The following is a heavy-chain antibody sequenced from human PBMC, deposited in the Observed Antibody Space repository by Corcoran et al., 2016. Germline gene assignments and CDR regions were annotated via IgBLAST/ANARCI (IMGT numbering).Heavy chain of an antibody. J-gene: IGHJ3*02. CDR3: ARTSNYEWWSGYYTGPDAFDI. CDR1: GFSLSTSGMR. V-gene: IGHV2-70*04. CDR2: IDWDDDK. D-gene: IGHD3-3*01. Sequence: QVTWKEPGPALAKPTQTLTLTCTFSGFSLSTSGMRVSWIRQPPGKAVEWLARIDWDDDKFYSTSLKTRLTISKDTSKNQVVLTMTNMDPVDTVTYYGARTSNYEWWSGYYTGPDAFDIWGQGTLVTVSS.